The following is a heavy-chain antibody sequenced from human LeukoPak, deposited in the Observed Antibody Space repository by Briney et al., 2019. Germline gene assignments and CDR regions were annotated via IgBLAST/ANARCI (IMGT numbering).Heavy chain of an antibody. CDR3: ARGYYGSGSQTYYYYYGMDV. D-gene: IGHD3-10*01. CDR1: GYTFTSYD. CDR2: MNPNSGNT. J-gene: IGHJ6*02. V-gene: IGHV1-8*01. Sequence: ASVNVSRKASGYTFTSYDINWVRQATGQGREWMGWMNPNSGNTGYAQKFQGRVTMTRNTSISTAYMELSSLRSEDTAVYYCARGYYGSGSQTYYYYYGMDVWGQGTTVTVSS.